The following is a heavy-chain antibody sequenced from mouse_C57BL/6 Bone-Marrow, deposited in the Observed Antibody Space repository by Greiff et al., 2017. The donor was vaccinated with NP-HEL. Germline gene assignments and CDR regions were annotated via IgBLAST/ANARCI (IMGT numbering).Heavy chain of an antibody. Sequence: VKLQQSGPELVRPAASVRISCKASGNSFPDYNLNWVKKSNGRSLEWIGVINPNYGTTSYNQKSKGKATLTVDQSSSTAYMQLNSLTSEDSAVYYCASGDYDVWDYWGQGTTLTVSS. CDR2: INPNYGTT. CDR3: ASGDYDVWDY. J-gene: IGHJ2*01. CDR1: GNSFPDYN. V-gene: IGHV1-39*01. D-gene: IGHD2-4*01.